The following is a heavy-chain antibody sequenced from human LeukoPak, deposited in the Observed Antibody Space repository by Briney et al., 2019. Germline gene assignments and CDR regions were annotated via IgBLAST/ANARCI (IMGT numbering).Heavy chain of an antibody. Sequence: SETLSLTCAVYGGSFSGYYWSWIRQPPGKGLEWIGEINHSGSTNYNPSLKSRVTISVDTSKNQFSLKLSSVTAADTAVYYCARVGRSSGWYRNLYYYYMDVWGKGTTVTVSS. D-gene: IGHD6-19*01. J-gene: IGHJ6*03. CDR2: INHSGST. CDR3: ARVGRSSGWYRNLYYYYMDV. V-gene: IGHV4-34*01. CDR1: GGSFSGYY.